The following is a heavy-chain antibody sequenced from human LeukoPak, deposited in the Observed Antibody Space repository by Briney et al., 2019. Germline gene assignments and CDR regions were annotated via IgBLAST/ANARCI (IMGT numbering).Heavy chain of an antibody. Sequence: SETLSLTCTVSGGSISSYYWSWIRQPPGKGLEWIGCIYYSGSTNYNPSFKSRVTISVDTSKNQFSLKLSSVTAADTAVYYCARVDGYNYVFDYWGQGTLVTVSS. CDR1: GGSISSYY. D-gene: IGHD5-24*01. CDR3: ARVDGYNYVFDY. J-gene: IGHJ4*02. V-gene: IGHV4-59*01. CDR2: IYYSGST.